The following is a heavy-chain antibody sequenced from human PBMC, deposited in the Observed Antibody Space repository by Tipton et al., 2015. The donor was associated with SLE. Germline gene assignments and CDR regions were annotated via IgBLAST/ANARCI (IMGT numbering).Heavy chain of an antibody. D-gene: IGHD3-3*01. CDR3: ARHPYDFWSGFTNWFDP. Sequence: TLSLTCTVSGGSISSSSYYWGWIRQPPGKGLQWIVSIYYSGSTYYNPSLKSRVTISVDTSKNQFSLKLSSVTAADTAVYYCARHPYDFWSGFTNWFDPWGQGTLVTVSS. CDR2: IYYSGST. J-gene: IGHJ5*02. CDR1: GGSISSSSYY. V-gene: IGHV4-39*01.